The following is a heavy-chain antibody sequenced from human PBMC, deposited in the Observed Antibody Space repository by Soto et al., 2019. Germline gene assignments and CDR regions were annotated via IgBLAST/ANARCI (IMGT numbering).Heavy chain of an antibody. D-gene: IGHD4-17*01. CDR3: ARDTEATVTTRYGMDV. CDR1: GGSISSSNW. Sequence: QVQLQESGPGLVKPSGTLSLTCAVSGGSISSSNWWSWVRQPPGKGLEWIGEIYHSGSTNYNPSLKSRVTIPVAKSKNQFSLKLSSVTAAATAVYYCARDTEATVTTRYGMDVWGQGTTVTVSS. CDR2: IYHSGST. V-gene: IGHV4-4*02. J-gene: IGHJ6*02.